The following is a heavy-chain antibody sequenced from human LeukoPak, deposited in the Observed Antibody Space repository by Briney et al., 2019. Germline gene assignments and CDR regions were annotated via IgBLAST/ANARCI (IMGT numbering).Heavy chain of an antibody. J-gene: IGHJ4*02. D-gene: IGHD3-22*01. V-gene: IGHV4-61*02. CDR1: GGSISSGSYY. Sequence: NASETLSLTCTVSGGSISSGSYYWSWIRQPAGKGLEWIGRIYTSGSTNYNPSLKSRVTISVDTSKNQFSLKLSSVTAADTAVYYCARTDRSVDYWGQGTLVTVSS. CDR2: IYTSGST. CDR3: ARTDRSVDY.